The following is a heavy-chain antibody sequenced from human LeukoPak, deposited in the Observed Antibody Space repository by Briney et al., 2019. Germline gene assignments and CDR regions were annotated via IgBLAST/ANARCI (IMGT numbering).Heavy chain of an antibody. CDR3: AKGISSTLAGMDV. V-gene: IGHV3-30*18. CDR2: ISYDGSNK. J-gene: IGHJ6*02. D-gene: IGHD2-2*01. CDR1: GFTFSSYG. Sequence: AGRSLRLSCAASGFTFSSYGMHWVRQAPGKGLEWVAVISYDGSNKYYADSVKGRFTISRDNSKNTLYLQMNSLRAEDTAVYYCAKGISSTLAGMDVWGQGTTVTVSS.